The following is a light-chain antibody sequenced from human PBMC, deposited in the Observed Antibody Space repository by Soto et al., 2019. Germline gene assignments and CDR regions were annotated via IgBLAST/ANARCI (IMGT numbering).Light chain of an antibody. J-gene: IGKJ1*01. V-gene: IGKV1-5*03. Sequence: DIQMTQSPSTLSASVGDRVTITCRASQSISSWLAWYQQKPGKAPKLLIYKASNLESGVPSRFSGSGSGTEFTLTISSLQPEDYATYYCQQYNSDPWTFGRGSKVEI. CDR1: QSISSW. CDR2: KAS. CDR3: QQYNSDPWT.